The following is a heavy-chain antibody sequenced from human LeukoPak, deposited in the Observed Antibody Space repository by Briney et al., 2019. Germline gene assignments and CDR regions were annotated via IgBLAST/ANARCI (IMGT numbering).Heavy chain of an antibody. CDR3: ARAQGYDSSGYRSGWLSFDY. D-gene: IGHD3-22*01. V-gene: IGHV4-59*01. CDR1: GGSISSYY. CDR2: IYYSGST. Sequence: SETLSLTCTVSGGSISSYYWSWIRQPPGKGLEWIGYIYYSGSTNYNPSLKSRVTISVDTSKNQFSLKLSSVTAADTAVYYCARAQGYDSSGYRSGWLSFDYWGQGTLVTVSS. J-gene: IGHJ4*02.